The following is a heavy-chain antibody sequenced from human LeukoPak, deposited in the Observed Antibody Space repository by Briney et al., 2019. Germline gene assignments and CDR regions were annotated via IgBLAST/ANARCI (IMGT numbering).Heavy chain of an antibody. Sequence: GGSLRLSCAASGFTVSSNHMSWGPQAPGKGLEWVSVIYSGGSTYYADSVKGRFTISRDNSKNTLYLQMNSLRAEDTAVYYCATGGLYCSGGSCTRSYYYYGTDVWGQGTTVTVSS. CDR1: GFTVSSNH. CDR2: IYSGGST. D-gene: IGHD2-15*01. CDR3: ATGGLYCSGGSCTRSYYYYGTDV. V-gene: IGHV3-53*01. J-gene: IGHJ6*02.